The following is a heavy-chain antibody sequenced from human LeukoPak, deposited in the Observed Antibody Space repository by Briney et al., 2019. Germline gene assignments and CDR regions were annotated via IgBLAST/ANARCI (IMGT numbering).Heavy chain of an antibody. J-gene: IGHJ4*02. CDR2: ISNDGSKT. V-gene: IGHV3-33*06. Sequence: GGSLRLSCAASGFTFSLYGIHWVRQAPGKGLEWVALISNDGSKTYYADSVKGRFTISRDNSKNTVYLQVSSLRADGTAVYYCAKDSRGANFFGDFDYWGQGTLVAVSS. D-gene: IGHD3-10*01. CDR3: AKDSRGANFFGDFDY. CDR1: GFTFSLYG.